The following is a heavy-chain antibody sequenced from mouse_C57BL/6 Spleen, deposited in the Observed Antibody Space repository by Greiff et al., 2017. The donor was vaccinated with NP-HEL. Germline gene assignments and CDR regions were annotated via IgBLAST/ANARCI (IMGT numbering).Heavy chain of an antibody. J-gene: IGHJ2*01. D-gene: IGHD2-5*01. CDR1: GFTFSNYW. CDR2: IRLKSDNYAT. V-gene: IGHV6-3*01. CDR3: TGGVYYSNYGFDY. Sequence: EVQLVESGGGLVQPGGSMKLSCVASGFTFSNYWMNWVRQSPEKGLEWVAQIRLKSDNYATHYAESVKGRFTISRDDSKSSVYLQMNNLRAEDTGIYYCTGGVYYSNYGFDYWGQGTTLTVSS.